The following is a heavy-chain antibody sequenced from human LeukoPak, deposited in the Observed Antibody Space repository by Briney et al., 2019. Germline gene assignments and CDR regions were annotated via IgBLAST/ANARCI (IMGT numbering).Heavy chain of an antibody. Sequence: GGSLRLSCAASGFTFSSYSMNWVRQAPGKGLEWVSAISGSGDHTYYADSVKGRFTISRDNSKNTLYLQMNTLRAEDTAVYYCARAGDAFDMWGQGTMVTVSS. CDR2: ISGSGDHT. CDR3: ARAGDAFDM. V-gene: IGHV3-23*01. CDR1: GFTFSSYS. J-gene: IGHJ3*02.